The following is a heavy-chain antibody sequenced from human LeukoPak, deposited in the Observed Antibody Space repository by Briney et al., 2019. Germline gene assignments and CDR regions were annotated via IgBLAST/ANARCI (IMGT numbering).Heavy chain of an antibody. D-gene: IGHD5-24*01. Sequence: SETLSLTCTVSGGSISSYYWSWIRQPPGKGLEWIGYIYYSGSTNYNPSLKSRVTISVDTSKNQFSLKLSSVTAADTAVYYYTRDLGYNYDYWGQGTLVTVSS. CDR3: TRDLGYNYDY. V-gene: IGHV4-59*01. CDR2: IYYSGST. J-gene: IGHJ4*02. CDR1: GGSISSYY.